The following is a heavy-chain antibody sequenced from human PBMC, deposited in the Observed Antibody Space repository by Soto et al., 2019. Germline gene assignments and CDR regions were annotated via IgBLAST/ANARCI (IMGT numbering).Heavy chain of an antibody. CDR2: IIPIFGTA. CDR1: GYTFTSYG. CDR3: ARGLAEEFDY. J-gene: IGHJ4*02. D-gene: IGHD2-21*01. Sequence: ASVKVSCKASGYTFTSYGISWVRQAPGQGLEWMGGIIPIFGTANYAQKFQGRVTISADESTSTAYMELSSLRSEDTAVYYCARGLAEEFDYWGQGTLVTVCS. V-gene: IGHV1-69*13.